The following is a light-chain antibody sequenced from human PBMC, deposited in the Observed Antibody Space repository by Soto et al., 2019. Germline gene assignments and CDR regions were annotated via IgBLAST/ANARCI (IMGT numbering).Light chain of an antibody. J-gene: IGLJ1*01. CDR1: SSDVGAYNY. CDR3: TSYTSSSTYV. V-gene: IGLV2-14*01. Sequence: QSALTQPASVSGSPGESITISCTGTSSDVGAYNYVSWYQQDPGKAPKLMIYDVSSRPSGVSNRFSGSESGHTASLTISGLQAEDEADYYCTSYTSSSTYVFGTGTKLTVL. CDR2: DVS.